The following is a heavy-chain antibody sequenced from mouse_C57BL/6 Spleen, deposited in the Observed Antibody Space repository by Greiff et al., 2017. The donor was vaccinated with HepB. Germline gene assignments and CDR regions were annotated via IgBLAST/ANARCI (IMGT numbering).Heavy chain of an antibody. J-gene: IGHJ2*01. D-gene: IGHD1-1*01. Sequence: VQRVESGAELVRPGASVTLSCKASGYTFTDYEMHWVKQTPVHGLEWIGAIDPETGGTAYNQKFKGKAILTADKSSSTAYMELRSLTSEDSAVYYCTREGAYYGSSSYFDYWGQGTTLTVSS. V-gene: IGHV1-15*01. CDR1: GYTFTDYE. CDR3: TREGAYYGSSSYFDY. CDR2: IDPETGGT.